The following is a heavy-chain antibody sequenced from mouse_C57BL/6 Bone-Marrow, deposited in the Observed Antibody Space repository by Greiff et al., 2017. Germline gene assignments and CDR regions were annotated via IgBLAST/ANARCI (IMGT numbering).Heavy chain of an antibody. J-gene: IGHJ3*01. D-gene: IGHD1-1*02. V-gene: IGHV3-6*01. CDR1: GYSITSGYY. CDR2: ISYDGSN. Sequence: ESGPGLVKPSQSLSLTCSVTGYSITSGYYWNWIRQFPGNKLEWMGYISYDGSNNYNPSLKNRISITRDTSKNQFFLKLNSVTTEDTATYYCARCGAWFAYWGQGTLVTVSA. CDR3: ARCGAWFAY.